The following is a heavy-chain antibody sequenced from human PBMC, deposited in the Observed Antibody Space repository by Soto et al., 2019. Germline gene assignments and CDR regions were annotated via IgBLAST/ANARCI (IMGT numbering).Heavy chain of an antibody. CDR1: DASVWSDSYF. D-gene: IGHD1-26*01. V-gene: IGHV4-61*01. CDR3: ARIVVGVTVDL. CDR2: ISHTGDT. J-gene: IGHJ4*02. Sequence: DTLSLTCTVSDASVWSDSYFWTWIRQPPGKGLEWIAYISHTGDTNYNSSLKSRVTISIDTSRNQFSLTVTSVTAADTAVYFCARIVVGVTVDLWGEGSLVTVSS.